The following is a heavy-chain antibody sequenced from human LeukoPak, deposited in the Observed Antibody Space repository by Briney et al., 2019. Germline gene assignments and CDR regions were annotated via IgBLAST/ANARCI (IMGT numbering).Heavy chain of an antibody. Sequence: GGSLRLSCAASGFTFSTHAMNWVRQAPGKGLEWLSYISSSSKTIYYEDSVKGRFTISRDNAKNSLYLQMNSLRAEDTAVYYCARDFYGGSQERRTLNDYWGQGTLVTVSS. V-gene: IGHV3-48*01. D-gene: IGHD4-23*01. CDR2: ISSSSKTI. J-gene: IGHJ4*02. CDR3: ARDFYGGSQERRTLNDY. CDR1: GFTFSTHA.